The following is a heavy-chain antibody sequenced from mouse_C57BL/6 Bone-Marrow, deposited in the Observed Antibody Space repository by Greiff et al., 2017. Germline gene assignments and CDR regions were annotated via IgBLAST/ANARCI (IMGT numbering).Heavy chain of an antibody. J-gene: IGHJ4*01. V-gene: IGHV1-55*01. CDR3: ARTGFITAIVAPYYYAMDY. CDR2: IYPGGGST. D-gene: IGHD1-1*01. CDR1: GYTFTSSW. Sequence: QVQLQQPGAELVKPGASVKMSCKASGYTFTSSWITWVKQRPGQGLEWIGDIYPGGGSTNYNEKFKSKATLTVDTSSSTAYMQLSSLTSEDSAVSYCARTGFITAIVAPYYYAMDYWGQGTSVTVAS.